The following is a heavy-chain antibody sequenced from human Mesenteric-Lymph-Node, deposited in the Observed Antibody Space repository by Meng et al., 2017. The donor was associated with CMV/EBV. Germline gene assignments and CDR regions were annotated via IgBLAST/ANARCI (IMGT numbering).Heavy chain of an antibody. J-gene: IGHJ4*02. V-gene: IGHV3-15*01. D-gene: IGHD2-2*01. Sequence: GESLKISCAASGFTFSNVWMSWVRQAPGKGLEWVGRIKSKTAGGTTDYAAPVKDKFTISRDDSKNTLYLQMNSLKTEDTALYYCTPLKGHIVSAAGYWGQGTLVTVSS. CDR3: TPLKGHIVSAAGY. CDR1: GFTFSNVW. CDR2: IKSKTAGGTT.